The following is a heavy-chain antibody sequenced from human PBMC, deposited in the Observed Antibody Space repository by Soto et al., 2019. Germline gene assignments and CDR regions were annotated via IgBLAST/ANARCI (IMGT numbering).Heavy chain of an antibody. Sequence: SETLSLTCTVSGGSMNDYYWSWIRQPAGKGLEWIGRIFTSGNTNYNPSLRSRLTMSVDTSTSQVSLRLTSVTAADTAVYYCASGRLVSRYYGLDVWGQGTTVT. J-gene: IGHJ6*02. CDR1: GGSMNDYY. D-gene: IGHD6-6*01. CDR2: IFTSGNT. V-gene: IGHV4-4*07. CDR3: ASGRLVSRYYGLDV.